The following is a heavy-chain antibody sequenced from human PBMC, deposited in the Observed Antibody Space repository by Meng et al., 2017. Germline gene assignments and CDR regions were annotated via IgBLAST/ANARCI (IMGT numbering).Heavy chain of an antibody. CDR2: SSSSSSYI. CDR3: ASLKSYDSSGYPPGFDP. CDR1: EFTFSSYS. Sequence: GESLKISCAASEFTFSSYSMNWVRQAPGKRLEWVSSSSSSSSYIYYADSVKGRFTISRDNAKNSLYLQMNSLRAEDTAVYYCASLKSYDSSGYPPGFDPWGQGTLVTVSS. V-gene: IGHV3-21*01. D-gene: IGHD3-22*01. J-gene: IGHJ5*02.